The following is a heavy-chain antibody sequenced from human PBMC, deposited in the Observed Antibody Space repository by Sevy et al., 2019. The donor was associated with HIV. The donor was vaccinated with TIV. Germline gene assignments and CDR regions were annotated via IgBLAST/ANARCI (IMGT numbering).Heavy chain of an antibody. V-gene: IGHV3-23*01. CDR3: AREGCTKPHDY. CDR2: LAFACGEI. CDR1: GFTFSKYS. J-gene: IGHJ4*02. D-gene: IGHD2-8*01. Sequence: GGSLRLSCPPSGFTFSKYSMSWVRQPPGKGREWVSTLAFACGEINYADSVKGRFTISINNSKSSGYLQMNNLRPEDTAVYYCAREGCTKPHDYWGQGTLVTVSS.